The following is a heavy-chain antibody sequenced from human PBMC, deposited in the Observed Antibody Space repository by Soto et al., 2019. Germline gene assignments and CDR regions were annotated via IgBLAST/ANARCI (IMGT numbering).Heavy chain of an antibody. CDR3: ARAPYCGGDCYLDY. CDR1: GGSISSYY. V-gene: IGHV4-59*01. J-gene: IGHJ4*02. Sequence: SETLSLTCTVSGGSISSYYWSWIRQPPGKGLGWIGYIYYSGSTNYNPSLKSRVTISVDTSKNQFSLKLSSVTAADTAVYYCARAPYCGGDCYLDYWGQGTLVTVSS. D-gene: IGHD2-21*02. CDR2: IYYSGST.